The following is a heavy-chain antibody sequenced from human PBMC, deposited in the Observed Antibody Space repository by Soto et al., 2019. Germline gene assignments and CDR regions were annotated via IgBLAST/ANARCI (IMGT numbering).Heavy chain of an antibody. D-gene: IGHD2-2*01. J-gene: IGHJ6*02. CDR2: LNLNSGIA. CDR3: ARDGVVLPAAPMGMDV. Sequence: QVQLVKSGAKVKKPGASVRVSCQASGYTFTNYDINWVRQAAGQGLEWMGWLNLNSGIAGYAHKFQGRVTMTRNTSISTAYMDLNSLRSDDTAVYYCARDGVVLPAAPMGMDVWGQGTPVTVSS. V-gene: IGHV1-8*01. CDR1: GYTFTNYD.